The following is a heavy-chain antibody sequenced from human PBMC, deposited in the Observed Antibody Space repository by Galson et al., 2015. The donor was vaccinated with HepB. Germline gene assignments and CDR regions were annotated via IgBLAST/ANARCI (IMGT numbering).Heavy chain of an antibody. CDR3: ARDPRARYCSSTSCLGGLGY. Sequence: SVKVSCKASGYTFTSYGISWVRQAPGQGLEWMGWISAYNGNTNYAQKLQGRVTMTTDTSTSTAYMELRSLRSDDTAVYYCARDPRARYCSSTSCLGGLGYWGQGTLVTVSS. J-gene: IGHJ4*02. V-gene: IGHV1-18*01. CDR2: ISAYNGNT. D-gene: IGHD2-2*01. CDR1: GYTFTSYG.